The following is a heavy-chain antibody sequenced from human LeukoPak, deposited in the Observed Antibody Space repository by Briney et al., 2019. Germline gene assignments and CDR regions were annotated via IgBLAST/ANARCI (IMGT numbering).Heavy chain of an antibody. J-gene: IGHJ6*02. CDR1: GFTFSSYW. CDR3: TRVRVSSYYGMDI. V-gene: IGHV3-7*03. Sequence: GGSLRLSCTASGFTFSSYWMSWVRQAPGKGLEWVAHINQDASEKYHVVCVKGRFTISRDNDKKSLYLQMNSLRAEDTAVYYCTRVRVSSYYGMDIWGQGTTVTVSS. D-gene: IGHD2/OR15-2a*01. CDR2: INQDASEK.